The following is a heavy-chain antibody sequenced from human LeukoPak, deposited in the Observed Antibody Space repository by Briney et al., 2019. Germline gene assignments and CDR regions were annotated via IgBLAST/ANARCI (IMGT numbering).Heavy chain of an antibody. CDR3: ARAPYSGYDWGGFDY. CDR2: IYYSGST. Sequence: SETLSLTCTVSGGSVSSGSYYWSWIRQPPGKGLEWIGYIYYSGSTNYNPSLKSRVTISVDTSKNQFSLKLSSVTAADTAVYYCARAPYSGYDWGGFDYWGQGTLVTVSS. D-gene: IGHD5-12*01. V-gene: IGHV4-61*01. J-gene: IGHJ4*02. CDR1: GGSVSSGSYY.